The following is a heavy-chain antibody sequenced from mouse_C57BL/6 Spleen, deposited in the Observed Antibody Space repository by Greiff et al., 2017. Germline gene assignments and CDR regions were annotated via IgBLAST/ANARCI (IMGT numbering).Heavy chain of an antibody. V-gene: IGHV5-4*01. CDR1: GFTFSSYA. CDR3: ARERALLIYYYGSSYFDY. Sequence: EVKLVESGGGLVKPGGSLKLSCAASGFTFSSYAMSWVRQTPEKRLEWVATISDGGSYTYYPDNVKGRFTISRDNAKNNLYLQMSHLKSEDTAMYYCARERALLIYYYGSSYFDYWGQGTTLTVSS. D-gene: IGHD1-1*01. CDR2: ISDGGSYT. J-gene: IGHJ2*01.